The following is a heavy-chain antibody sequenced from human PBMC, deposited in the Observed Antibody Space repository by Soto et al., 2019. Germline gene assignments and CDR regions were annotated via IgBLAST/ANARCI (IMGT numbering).Heavy chain of an antibody. CDR3: ARSSPVVTAP. J-gene: IGHJ5*02. CDR1: GGSISSGGYY. Sequence: QVQLQESGPGLVKPSQTLSLTCTVSGGSISSGGYYWSWIRRHPGKGLEWIGYIYYSGSTYYNPAPKSRIKISVDTSKNQFSMKLSSVTAEDKVVYYSARSSPVVTAPWGQGTLVTVSS. D-gene: IGHD2-21*02. CDR2: IYYSGST. V-gene: IGHV4-31*03.